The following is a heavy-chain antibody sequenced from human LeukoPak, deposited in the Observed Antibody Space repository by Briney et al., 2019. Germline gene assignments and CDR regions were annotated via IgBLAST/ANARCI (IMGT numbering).Heavy chain of an antibody. CDR1: GGSFSGYY. V-gene: IGHV4-34*01. J-gene: IGHJ4*02. CDR3: AAVELATAYFDY. Sequence: SETLSLTCAVYGGSFSGYYWSWIRQPPGKGLEWIGEINHSGSTNYNPSLKSRVTISVDTSKNHFSLKLNSVTAADTGVYFCAAVELATAYFDYWGQGSLVTVSS. CDR2: INHSGST. D-gene: IGHD5-24*01.